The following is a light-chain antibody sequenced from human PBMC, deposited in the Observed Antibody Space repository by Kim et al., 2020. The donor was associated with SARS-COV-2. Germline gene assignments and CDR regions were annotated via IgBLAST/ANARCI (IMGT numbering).Light chain of an antibody. CDR2: YDS. CDR1: NIGSKS. CDR3: QVWDSSSDHPGYV. Sequence: SYELTQPPSVSVVPGKTARITCGGNNIGSKSVHWYQQKPGQAPVLVIYYDSDRPSGIPERFSGSNSGNTATLTISRVEAGDEADYYCQVWDSSSDHPGYV. V-gene: IGLV3-21*04. J-gene: IGLJ1*01.